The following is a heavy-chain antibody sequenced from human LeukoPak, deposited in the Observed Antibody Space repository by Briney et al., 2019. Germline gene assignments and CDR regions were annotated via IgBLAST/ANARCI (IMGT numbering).Heavy chain of an antibody. CDR2: IIPIFGTA. D-gene: IGHD6-19*01. CDR3: ARDPGGWYWDY. V-gene: IGHV1-69*13. CDR1: GGTFSSYA. Sequence: ASVKVSCKASGGTFSSYAISWVRQAPGQGLEWMEGIIPIFGTANYAQKFQGRVTITADESTSTAYMELSSLRAEDTALYYCARDPGGWYWDYWGQGTLVTVSS. J-gene: IGHJ4*02.